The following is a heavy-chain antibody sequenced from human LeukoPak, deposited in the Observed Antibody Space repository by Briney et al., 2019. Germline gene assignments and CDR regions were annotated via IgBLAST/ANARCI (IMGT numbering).Heavy chain of an antibody. CDR2: IKQDGSEK. CDR3: AKDLYYYGSGSYYHDAFDI. CDR1: GFIFNSYW. Sequence: GGSLRLSCAASGFIFNSYWMTWVRQAPGKGLEWVANIKQDGSEKQYVDSVKGRFTISRDNAKNSLYLQMISLRAEDTAVYYCAKDLYYYGSGSYYHDAFDIWGQGTMVTVSS. D-gene: IGHD3-10*01. V-gene: IGHV3-7*01. J-gene: IGHJ3*02.